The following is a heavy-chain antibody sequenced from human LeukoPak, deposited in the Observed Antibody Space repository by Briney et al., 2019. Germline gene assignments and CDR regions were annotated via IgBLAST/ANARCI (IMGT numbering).Heavy chain of an antibody. CDR1: GFTFSNAW. D-gene: IGHD1-26*01. J-gene: IGHJ4*02. V-gene: IGHV3-15*01. CDR3: TTRIVGATMGDY. CDR2: IKSKTDGGTT. Sequence: GGSLRLSCAASGFTFSNAWMSWVRQAPGKGLEWVGRIKSKTDGGTTDYAAPVKGRFTISRDDSKNTLYLQMNSLKTEDTAVYYCTTRIVGATMGDYWGQGTLVTVSS.